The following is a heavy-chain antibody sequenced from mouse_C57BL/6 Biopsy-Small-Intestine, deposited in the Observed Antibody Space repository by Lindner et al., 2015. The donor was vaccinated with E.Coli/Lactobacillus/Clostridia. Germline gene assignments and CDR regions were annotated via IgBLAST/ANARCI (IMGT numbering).Heavy chain of an antibody. CDR1: GYNFTSYY. J-gene: IGHJ4*01. CDR2: IYPGSGNT. D-gene: IGHD2-3*01. CDR3: TRFDDGYYVEAMDY. V-gene: IGHV1-66*01. Sequence: VQLQESGPELVKPGASVKISCKASGYNFTSYYIHWVKQRPGQGLEWIGWIYPGSGNTKYNEKFNGKATLTADTSSSTAYMQLSSLTSEDSAVYYCTRFDDGYYVEAMDYWGQGTSVTVSS.